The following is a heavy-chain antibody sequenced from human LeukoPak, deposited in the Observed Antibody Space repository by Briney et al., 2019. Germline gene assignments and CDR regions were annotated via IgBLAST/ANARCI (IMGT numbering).Heavy chain of an antibody. CDR1: GVSITSGSYY. CDR3: ARGASPKDAVFFDS. Sequence: AQTLSLTCSVSGVSITSGSYYWVWIRQSAGKGLEWIGRVHSSGDIYHNAAFRSRAAVSGDASKNQFSLQLNSVTAADTAVYYCARGASPKDAVFFDSWGQGALITVSS. CDR2: VHSSGDI. J-gene: IGHJ4*02. V-gene: IGHV4-61*02. D-gene: IGHD3-16*01.